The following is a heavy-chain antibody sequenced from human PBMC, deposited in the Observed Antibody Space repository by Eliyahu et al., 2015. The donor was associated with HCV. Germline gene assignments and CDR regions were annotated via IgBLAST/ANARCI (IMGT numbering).Heavy chain of an antibody. Sequence: QVQLVESGGGVVQPGRSLRLSCAASGFTFSSYXMHWVRQAPGKGLEWVAVISYDGSNKYYADSVKGRFTISRDNSKNTLYLQMNSLRAEDTAVYYCAKDDLPPAGGFLEWLLCFLDYWGQGTLVTVSS. J-gene: IGHJ4*02. V-gene: IGHV3-30*18. CDR1: GFTFSSYX. CDR3: AKDDLPPAGGFLEWLLCFLDY. D-gene: IGHD3-3*01. CDR2: ISYDGSNK.